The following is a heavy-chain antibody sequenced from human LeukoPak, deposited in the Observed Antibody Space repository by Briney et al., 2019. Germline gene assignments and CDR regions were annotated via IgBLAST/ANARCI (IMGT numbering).Heavy chain of an antibody. CDR2: MNPNSGNT. D-gene: IGHD3-10*01. Sequence: ASVKVSCKASGYTFTSYDINWVRQATGQGLAWMGWMNPNSGNTGYAQKFQGRVTMTRNTSISTAYMELSSLRSEDTAVYYCARGRLWFGAHEGDYWGQGTLVTVSS. CDR3: ARGRLWFGAHEGDY. J-gene: IGHJ4*02. CDR1: GYTFTSYD. V-gene: IGHV1-8*01.